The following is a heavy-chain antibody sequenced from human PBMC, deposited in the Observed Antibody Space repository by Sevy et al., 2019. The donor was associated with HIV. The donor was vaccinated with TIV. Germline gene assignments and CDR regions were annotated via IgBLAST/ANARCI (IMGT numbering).Heavy chain of an antibody. Sequence: GGSLRLSCAASGFTFSSYSMNWVRQAPGKGLEWVSYISSSSSTIYYADSVKGRFTISRDNAKNSLYLQMNSLGDEDTAVYYCARDPDVDTAMVVDYWGQGTLVTVSS. J-gene: IGHJ4*02. CDR3: ARDPDVDTAMVVDY. V-gene: IGHV3-48*02. CDR2: ISSSSSTI. D-gene: IGHD5-18*01. CDR1: GFTFSSYS.